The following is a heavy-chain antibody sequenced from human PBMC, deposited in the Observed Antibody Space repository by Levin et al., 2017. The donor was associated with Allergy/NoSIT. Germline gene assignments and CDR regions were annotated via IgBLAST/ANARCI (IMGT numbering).Heavy chain of an antibody. CDR3: VREIAEEGT. V-gene: IGHV3-30-3*01. CDR2: ISDDGSSE. Sequence: GESLKISCAASGFTFSNYAMHWVRQAPGKGLEWVGVISDDGSSEFYIDSVKGRFTISRDNSKNRLYLQMDSLSAEDTALYYCVREIAEEGTWGQGTLVIVSS. CDR1: GFTFSNYA. D-gene: IGHD1-1*01. J-gene: IGHJ4*02.